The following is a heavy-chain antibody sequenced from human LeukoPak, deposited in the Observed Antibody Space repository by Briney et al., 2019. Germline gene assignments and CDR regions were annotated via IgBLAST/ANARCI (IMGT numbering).Heavy chain of an antibody. CDR2: ISGSGGST. Sequence: GGSLRLSCAASGFTFSRYAMSWVRQAPGKGLEWVSAISGSGGSTYYSDSVQGRFTISRDSSKNMLYLQMNSLKAEDTAVYYCAKGQLWAYYFDYWGQGTLVTVSS. V-gene: IGHV3-23*01. CDR1: GFTFSRYA. D-gene: IGHD1-1*01. CDR3: AKGQLWAYYFDY. J-gene: IGHJ4*02.